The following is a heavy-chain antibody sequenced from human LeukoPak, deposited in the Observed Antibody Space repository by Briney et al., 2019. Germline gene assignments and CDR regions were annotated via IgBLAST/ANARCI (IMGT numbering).Heavy chain of an antibody. D-gene: IGHD5-18*01. CDR1: GFTFDDYA. Sequence: PGGSLRLSCAASGFTFDDYAMHWVRQAPGKGLEWVSGISWNSGSIGYADSVKGRFTISRDNAKNSLYLQMNSLRAEDTALYYCAKDNTAMASTPDYWGQGTLVTVPS. CDR3: AKDNTAMASTPDY. V-gene: IGHV3-9*01. CDR2: ISWNSGSI. J-gene: IGHJ4*02.